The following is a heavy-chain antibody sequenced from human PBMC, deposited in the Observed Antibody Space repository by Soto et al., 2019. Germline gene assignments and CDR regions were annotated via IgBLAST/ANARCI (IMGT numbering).Heavy chain of an antibody. J-gene: IGHJ4*02. CDR2: INHSGST. Sequence: QVQLQQWGAGLLKPSETLSLTCAVYGGSFSGYYWSWIRQPPGKGLEWIGEINHSGSTNYNPSLKSRVTISVDTSKNQCSLELSSVTAADTAVYYCARGQGWRDGYNFWALDYWGQGTLVTVSS. V-gene: IGHV4-34*01. CDR1: GGSFSGYY. D-gene: IGHD3-3*01. CDR3: ARGQGWRDGYNFWALDY.